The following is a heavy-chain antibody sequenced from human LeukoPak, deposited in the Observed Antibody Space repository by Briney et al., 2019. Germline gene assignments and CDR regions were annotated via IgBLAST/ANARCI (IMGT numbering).Heavy chain of an antibody. D-gene: IGHD6-13*01. CDR1: GFTFSSYG. CDR2: ISYDGSNK. V-gene: IGHV3-30*18. J-gene: IGHJ5*02. Sequence: GSLRLSCAASGFTFSSYGMHWVRQAPGKGLEWVAVISYDGSNKYYADSVKGRFTISGDNSKNTLYLQMNSLRAEDTAVYYCAKDSYSSSWYGVGGFDPWGQGTLVTVSS. CDR3: AKDSYSSSWYGVGGFDP.